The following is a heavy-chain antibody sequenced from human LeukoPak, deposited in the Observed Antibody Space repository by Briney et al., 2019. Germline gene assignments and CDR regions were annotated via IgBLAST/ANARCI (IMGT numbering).Heavy chain of an antibody. CDR2: ISGSGGST. CDR1: GFTFSSYA. D-gene: IGHD2-2*01. Sequence: PGGSPRLSCAASGFTFSSYAMSWVRQAPGKGLEWVSTISGSGGSTYYADSVKGRFTISRDNSKNTLYLQMNSLRAEDTAVYYCATPSSTVGGYWGQGTLVTVSS. J-gene: IGHJ4*02. CDR3: ATPSSTVGGY. V-gene: IGHV3-23*01.